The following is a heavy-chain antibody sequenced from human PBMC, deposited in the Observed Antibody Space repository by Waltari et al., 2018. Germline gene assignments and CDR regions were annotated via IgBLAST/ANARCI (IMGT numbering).Heavy chain of an antibody. J-gene: IGHJ4*02. D-gene: IGHD3-16*02. Sequence: QVQLQESGPGLVKPSETLSLTCAVSGYSISSGYYWGWIRQPPGKGLEWIGSIYHSGSTYYNPSLKSRVNISVDTSKNQFPLKLSSVTAADTAVYYWARKTYYDYIWGSYRPDYWGQGTLVTVSS. CDR3: ARKTYYDYIWGSYRPDY. CDR1: GYSISSGYY. CDR2: IYHSGST. V-gene: IGHV4-38-2*01.